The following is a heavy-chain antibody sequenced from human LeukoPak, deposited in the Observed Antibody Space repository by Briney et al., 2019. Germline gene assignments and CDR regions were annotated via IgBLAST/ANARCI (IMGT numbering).Heavy chain of an antibody. J-gene: IGHJ4*02. CDR1: GFTFSSYA. V-gene: IGHV3-23*01. CDR2: ISGSGGDT. D-gene: IGHD6-19*01. Sequence: GGSLRLSCAASGFTFSSYAMSWVRQAPGKGLEWVSAISGSGGDTYYADSVKGRFTISRDNSKNMIYLEMSSLKAEDTAVYYCAKERSLEIAVAGTIFDHWGQGTLVTVSS. CDR3: AKERSLEIAVAGTIFDH.